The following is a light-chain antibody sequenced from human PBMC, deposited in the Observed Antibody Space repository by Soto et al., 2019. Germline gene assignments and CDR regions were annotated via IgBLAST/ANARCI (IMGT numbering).Light chain of an antibody. V-gene: IGKV3-15*01. CDR3: QQYYDWPIT. Sequence: EIVLTQSPGTLSLSPGERGTLSCRASQRFGSSNLAWYQQKPGQAPRLLIYGASTRATGIPARFSGSGSGTEFTLTISSLHSEDFAVYYCQQYYDWPITFGQGTRLEIK. CDR1: QRFGSSN. J-gene: IGKJ5*01. CDR2: GAS.